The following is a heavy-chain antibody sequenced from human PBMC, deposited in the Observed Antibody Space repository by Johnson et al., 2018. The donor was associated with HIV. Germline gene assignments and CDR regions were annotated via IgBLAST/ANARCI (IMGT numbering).Heavy chain of an antibody. Sequence: QVQLVESGGGVVQPGRSLRLSCAVSGFTFSDYYMSWIRQAPGKGLEWVSYISGSGSTLYYADSVKGRFTISRANATNSLYLQMNSLRAEDTAVYYCARSLPDPHPEWELRAVYAFDIWGQGTMVTVSS. D-gene: IGHD1-26*01. CDR2: ISGSGSTL. V-gene: IGHV3-11*04. CDR1: GFTFSDYY. J-gene: IGHJ3*02. CDR3: ARSLPDPHPEWELRAVYAFDI.